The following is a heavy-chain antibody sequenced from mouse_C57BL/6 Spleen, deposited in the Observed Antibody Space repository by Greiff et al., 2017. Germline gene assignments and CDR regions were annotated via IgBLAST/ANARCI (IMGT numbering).Heavy chain of an antibody. CDR2: ISSGGSYT. V-gene: IGHV5-6*01. CDR1: GFTFSSYG. Sequence: EVKLVESGGDLVKPGGSLKLSCAASGFTFSSYGMSWVRQTPDKRLEWVATISSGGSYTYYPDSVKGRFTISRDNAKNTLYLQMSSLKSEDTAMYYCASFDGYPLGDWGQGTTLTVSS. J-gene: IGHJ2*01. CDR3: ASFDGYPLGD. D-gene: IGHD2-3*01.